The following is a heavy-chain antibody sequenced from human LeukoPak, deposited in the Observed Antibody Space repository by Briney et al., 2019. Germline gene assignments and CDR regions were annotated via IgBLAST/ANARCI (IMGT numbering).Heavy chain of an antibody. CDR3: ARRDYYDNSDDNYHSFEY. V-gene: IGHV4-34*12. D-gene: IGHD3-22*01. Sequence: SETLSLTCAVYAESFSDYYWSWIRQPPGKGLEWLGEVVHSGSTNYNPSLKSRVTISVDKSKNQFSLRLNSVTAADTAVYYCARRDYYDNSDDNYHSFEYWGQGTLVTVSS. CDR2: VVHSGST. J-gene: IGHJ4*02. CDR1: AESFSDYY.